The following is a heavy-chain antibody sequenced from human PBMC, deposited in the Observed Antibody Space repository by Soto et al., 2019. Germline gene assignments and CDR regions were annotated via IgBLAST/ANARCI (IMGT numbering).Heavy chain of an antibody. Sequence: VQLRQSGAEVKKPGSSVKVSCKASGGTFSSHSINWVRQAPGQGLEWMGGVISLFGTANYAHNFKGRVTITADQSTSTAYMELTSLRSDDTAVYYCAREVGYGDFSAALLDWGQGTLVTVSS. CDR1: GGTFSSHS. CDR2: VISLFGTA. V-gene: IGHV1-69*01. CDR3: AREVGYGDFSAALLD. J-gene: IGHJ4*02. D-gene: IGHD4-17*01.